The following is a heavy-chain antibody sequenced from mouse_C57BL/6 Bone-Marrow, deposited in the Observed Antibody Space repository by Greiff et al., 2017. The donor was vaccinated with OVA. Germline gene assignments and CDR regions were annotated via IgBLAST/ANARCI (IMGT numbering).Heavy chain of an antibody. CDR1: EYEFPSYD. J-gene: IGHJ3*01. CDR2: INSDGGST. V-gene: IGHV5-2*01. CDR3: ARHGLNQAY. Sequence: EVKLMESGGGLVQPGESLKLSCESYEYEFPSYDMSWVRQTPEKRLELVAAINSDGGSTYYPDTMERRFIISRDNTKNTQYLQMSSLRSEDTALYYCARHGLNQAYWGQGTLVTVSA.